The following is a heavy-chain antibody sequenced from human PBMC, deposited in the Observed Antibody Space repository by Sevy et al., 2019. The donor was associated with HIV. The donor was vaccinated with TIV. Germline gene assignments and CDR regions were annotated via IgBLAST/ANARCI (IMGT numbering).Heavy chain of an antibody. D-gene: IGHD3-3*01. CDR1: GGSISSSSYY. V-gene: IGHV4-39*01. J-gene: IGHJ5*02. Sequence: SETVSLTCTVSGGSISSSSYYWGWIRQPPGKGLEWIGSIYYSGSTYYNPSLKSRVTISVDTSKNQFSLKLSSVTAADTAVYYCAMAIGAIFGVVTYNWFDPWGQGTLVTVSS. CDR2: IYYSGST. CDR3: AMAIGAIFGVVTYNWFDP.